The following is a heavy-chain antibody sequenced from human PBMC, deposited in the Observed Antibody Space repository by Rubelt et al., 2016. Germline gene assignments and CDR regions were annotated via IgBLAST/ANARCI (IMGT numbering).Heavy chain of an antibody. J-gene: IGHJ4*02. CDR1: GFSFSSYS. CDR3: ARERSI. CDR2: IYAGGGT. V-gene: IGHV3-66*01. Sequence: EVELVESGGGLVKPGESLRLSCLASGFSFSSYSMSWVRQAPGKGLEWVSVIYAGGGTYYADSVKGRLTISRDNSKNTVYLQMNSLRAEDTAVYYCARERSIWGQGTLVTVSS.